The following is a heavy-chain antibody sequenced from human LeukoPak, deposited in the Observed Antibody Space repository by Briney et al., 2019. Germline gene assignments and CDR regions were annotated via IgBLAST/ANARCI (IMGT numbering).Heavy chain of an antibody. V-gene: IGHV1-2*02. Sequence: ASVKVSCKASRYTFTGYYMHWVRQAPGQGLEWMGWINPNSGGTNYAQKFQGRVTMTRDTSISTAYMQLSSLRSDDTAVYYCARAPIASAVIDYWGQGTLVTVSS. CDR3: ARAPIASAVIDY. CDR2: INPNSGGT. D-gene: IGHD6-13*01. CDR1: RYTFTGYY. J-gene: IGHJ4*02.